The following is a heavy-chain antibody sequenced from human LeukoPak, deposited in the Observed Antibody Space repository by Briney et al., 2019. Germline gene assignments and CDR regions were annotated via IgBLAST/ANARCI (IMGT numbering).Heavy chain of an antibody. Sequence: ASVKVSCKASGYTFTAYYMHWVRQAPGQGLEWMGWINPNSGVTNYAQKFQGRVTMTRDTSISTAYMELSRLRSDDTAVYYCASRKYYYDSSGYYGVSDAFDIWGQGTMVTVSS. CDR1: GYTFTAYY. CDR3: ASRKYYYDSSGYYGVSDAFDI. D-gene: IGHD3-22*01. J-gene: IGHJ3*02. CDR2: INPNSGVT. V-gene: IGHV1-2*02.